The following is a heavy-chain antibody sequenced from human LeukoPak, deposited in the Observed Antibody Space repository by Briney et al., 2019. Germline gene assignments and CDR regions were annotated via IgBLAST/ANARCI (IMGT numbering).Heavy chain of an antibody. CDR1: GGSISSYY. CDR2: IYYSGST. CDR3: ARRPHNWGFDF. V-gene: IGHV4-59*01. Sequence: KPSETLSLTCTVSGGSISSYYWSWIRQPPGKGLEWIGYIYYSGSTNYNPSLKSRVTISVDTSKNQFSLKLSSVTAADTAVYYCARRPHNWGFDFWGQGILVTVSS. D-gene: IGHD7-27*01. J-gene: IGHJ4*02.